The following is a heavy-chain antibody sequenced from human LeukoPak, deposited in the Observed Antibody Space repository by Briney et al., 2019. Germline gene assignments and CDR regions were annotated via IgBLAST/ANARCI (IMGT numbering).Heavy chain of an antibody. CDR2: IYYSGST. J-gene: IGHJ5*02. CDR3: ARHSTLAAAFGFDP. Sequence: PSETLSLTCTVSGGSISSSSYYWGWIRQPPGKGLEWIGSIYYSGSTYYNPSLKSRVTISVDTSKDQFSLKLSSVTAADTAVYYCARHSTLAAAFGFDPWGKGTLVTVSS. V-gene: IGHV4-39*01. D-gene: IGHD6-13*01. CDR1: GGSISSSSYY.